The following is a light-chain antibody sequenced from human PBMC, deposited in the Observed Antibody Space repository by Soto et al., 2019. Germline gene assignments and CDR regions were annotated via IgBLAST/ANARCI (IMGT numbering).Light chain of an antibody. J-gene: IGKJ1*01. CDR2: KAS. Sequence: DIQMTQSPSTLSGSVGDRVTITCRASQTISSWLAWYQQKPGKAPKLLIYKASTLKSGVPSRFSGSGSGTEFTLTISILQPDDVATYYCQHYNSYSEAFGQGTKVDLK. CDR3: QHYNSYSEA. V-gene: IGKV1-5*03. CDR1: QTISSW.